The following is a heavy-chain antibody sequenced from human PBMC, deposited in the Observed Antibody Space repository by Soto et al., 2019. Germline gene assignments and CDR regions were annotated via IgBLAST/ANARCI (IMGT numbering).Heavy chain of an antibody. CDR1: GYSFTSYW. CDR2: IYPVDSDT. V-gene: IGHV5-51*01. J-gene: IGHJ4*02. D-gene: IGHD4-4*01. CDR3: ARFKTTVTVSAGFDY. Sequence: GESLKISCKGSGYSFTSYWIGWVRQMPGKGLEWMGIIYPVDSDTRYSPSFQGQVTISADKSISTAYLQWSSLKASDTAMYYCARFKTTVTVSAGFDYWGQGTLVTVSS.